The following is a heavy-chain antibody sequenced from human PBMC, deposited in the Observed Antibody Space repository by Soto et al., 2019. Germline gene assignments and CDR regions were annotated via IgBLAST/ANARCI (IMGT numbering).Heavy chain of an antibody. V-gene: IGHV1-18*01. CDR1: GYTFTTYG. D-gene: IGHD6-6*01. CDR3: GRSTLEGTSSRFYWFDP. Sequence: ASVKVSCTASGYTFTTYGISWVRQAPGQGLEWMGWVSTYSGNTNYAQRFQGRVAMTADTSTSTAYMELRGLRSDDTAVYYCGRSTLEGTSSRFYWFDPWGQGTLVTVSS. J-gene: IGHJ5*02. CDR2: VSTYSGNT.